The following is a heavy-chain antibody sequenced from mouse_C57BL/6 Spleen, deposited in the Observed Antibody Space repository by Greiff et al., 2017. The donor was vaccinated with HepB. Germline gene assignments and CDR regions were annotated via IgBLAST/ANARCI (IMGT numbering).Heavy chain of an antibody. J-gene: IGHJ4*01. Sequence: QVQLQQSGPELVKPGASVKISCKASGYAFSSSWMNWVKQRPGKGLEWIGRIYPGDGDTNYNGKFKGKATLTADKSSSTAYMQLSSLTSEDSAVYFCARNYDYPHYYAMDYWGQGTSVTVSS. V-gene: IGHV1-82*01. CDR3: ARNYDYPHYYAMDY. CDR1: GYAFSSSW. CDR2: IYPGDGDT. D-gene: IGHD2-4*01.